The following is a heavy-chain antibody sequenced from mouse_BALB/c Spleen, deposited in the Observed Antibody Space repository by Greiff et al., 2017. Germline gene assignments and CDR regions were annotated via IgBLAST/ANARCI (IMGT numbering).Heavy chain of an antibody. V-gene: IGHV1-54*01. CDR3: ARSGVQFAY. CDR1: GYAFTNYL. Sequence: VQLHQSGAELVRPGTSVKVSCKASGYAFTNYLIEWVKQRPGQGLEWIGVINPGSGGTNYNEKFKGKATLTADKSSSTAYMQLSSLTSDDSAVYFCARSGVQFAYWGQGTLVTVSA. D-gene: IGHD2-14*01. J-gene: IGHJ3*01. CDR2: INPGSGGT.